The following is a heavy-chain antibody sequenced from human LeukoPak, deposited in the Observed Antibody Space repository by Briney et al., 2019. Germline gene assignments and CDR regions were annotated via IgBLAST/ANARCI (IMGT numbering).Heavy chain of an antibody. CDR3: AREGHLGPYLCFDY. D-gene: IGHD3-10*02. J-gene: IGHJ4*02. CDR1: GYTFTGYY. V-gene: IGHV1-2*02. CDR2: INPNSGGT. Sequence: GASVKVSCKASGYTFTGYYMHWVRQAPGQGLEWMGWINPNSGGTNYAQKFQGRVTMTRDTSISTAYMELSRLRSDDTAVYYCAREGHLGPYLCFDYWGQGTLVTVSS.